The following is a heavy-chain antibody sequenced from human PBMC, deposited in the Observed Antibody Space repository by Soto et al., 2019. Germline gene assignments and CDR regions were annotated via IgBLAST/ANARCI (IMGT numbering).Heavy chain of an antibody. J-gene: IGHJ5*02. D-gene: IGHD3-9*01. CDR3: AKDHYDILTGYPNCFDP. V-gene: IGHV3-23*01. Sequence: EVQLLESGGGLVQPGGSLRLSCAASGFTFSSYAMSWVRQAPGKGLEWVSAISGSGGSTYYADSVKGRFTISRDNSKNTRYLQMNSLRAEDTAVYYCAKDHYDILTGYPNCFDPWGQGTLVTVSS. CDR1: GFTFSSYA. CDR2: ISGSGGST.